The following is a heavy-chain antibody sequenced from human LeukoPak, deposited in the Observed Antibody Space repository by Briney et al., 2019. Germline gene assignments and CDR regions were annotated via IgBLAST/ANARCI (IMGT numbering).Heavy chain of an antibody. J-gene: IGHJ6*02. D-gene: IGHD5-12*01. CDR1: GFIFNNYA. CDR3: ARARGYSGYESKWYYYGMDV. Sequence: PGRSLRLSCAGSGFIFNNYAMHWVRQPPGKGLEWVSGISWNSGSIDYADSVKGRFTISRDNSKNTLYVQMNSLRAEDTAVYYCARARGYSGYESKWYYYGMDVWGQGTTVTVSS. CDR2: ISWNSGSI. V-gene: IGHV3-9*01.